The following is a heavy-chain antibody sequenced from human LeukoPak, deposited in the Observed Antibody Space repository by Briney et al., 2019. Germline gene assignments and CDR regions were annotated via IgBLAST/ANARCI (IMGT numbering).Heavy chain of an antibody. V-gene: IGHV1-46*01. CDR1: GYILTNYA. D-gene: IGHD3-22*01. CDR2: LNPSGGST. Sequence: GASVKVSCKASGYILTNYAMNWVRQAPGQGLEWMGILNPSGGSTSFAQKFQGRVTMTRDMSRSTVYMELSSLRSEDTAVYYCARGTYYYDSSGYPLINWGQGTLVTVSS. CDR3: ARGTYYYDSSGYPLIN. J-gene: IGHJ4*02.